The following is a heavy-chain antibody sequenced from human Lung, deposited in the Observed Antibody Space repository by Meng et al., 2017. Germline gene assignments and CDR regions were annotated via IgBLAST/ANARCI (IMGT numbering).Heavy chain of an antibody. V-gene: IGHV3-23*01. CDR3: VKDYGGYNSILDY. D-gene: IGHD4-23*01. CDR1: GFTFNSYA. CDR2: VETGHTT. Sequence: GESLKISCSASGFTFNSYAMSWVRQPPGKGLEWVSGVETGHTTFYADSVKGRFTLPRDSSQSTLYLQMNSLRAEDTAVYYCVKDYGGYNSILDYWGQGTLVTVSS. J-gene: IGHJ4*02.